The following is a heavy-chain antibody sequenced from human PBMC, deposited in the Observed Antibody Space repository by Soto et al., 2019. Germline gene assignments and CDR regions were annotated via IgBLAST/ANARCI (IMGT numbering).Heavy chain of an antibody. CDR1: GFNVSTTY. CDR3: ARDRSGDSSGYYGWE. V-gene: IGHV3-53*01. D-gene: IGHD3-22*01. J-gene: IGHJ4*02. CDR2: IYSGGTT. Sequence: EVQLVESGGGLIQSGGALRLSCAASGFNVSTTYIAWVRQAPGKGLEWGSIIYSGGTTYYADSVKGRFTISRDNSKNTLYLKMNSLRVDDTAVYYCARDRSGDSSGYYGWEWGQGTLVPVSS.